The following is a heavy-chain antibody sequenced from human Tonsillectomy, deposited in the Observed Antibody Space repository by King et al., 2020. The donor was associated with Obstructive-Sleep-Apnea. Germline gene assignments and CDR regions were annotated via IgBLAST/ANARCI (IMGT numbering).Heavy chain of an antibody. J-gene: IGHJ4*02. CDR2: IRSKAKNYAT. Sequence: VQLVESGGGLVQPGGSLKLSCAASGFTFSGSVMHWVRQASGKGLEWVGHIRSKAKNYATTYGASVKGRFTISRDDSKNTTYLKMNSLKTEDTAMYYCTLQGFWGQGTLVSVSS. V-gene: IGHV3-73*01. CDR3: TLQGF. CDR1: GFTFSGSV.